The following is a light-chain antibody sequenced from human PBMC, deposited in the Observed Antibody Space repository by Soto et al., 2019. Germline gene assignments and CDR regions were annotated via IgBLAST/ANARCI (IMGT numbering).Light chain of an antibody. CDR1: QSVSTN. Sequence: EIVMTQSPATLSVSPGERATLSCRASQSVSTNLAWYQQKPGQAPRLFIYGASTRATGIPARFSGSGPGSELALTISSLQSEDFAVYSCQQYNNWPPELTFGQGTRLEIK. CDR3: QQYNNWPPELT. CDR2: GAS. J-gene: IGKJ5*01. V-gene: IGKV3-15*01.